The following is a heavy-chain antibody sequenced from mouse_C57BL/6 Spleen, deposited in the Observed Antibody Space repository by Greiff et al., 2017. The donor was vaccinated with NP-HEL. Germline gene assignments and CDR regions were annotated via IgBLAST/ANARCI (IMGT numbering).Heavy chain of an antibody. J-gene: IGHJ1*03. Sequence: VQLQQSGAELVRPGASVTLSCKASGYTFTDYEMHWVKQTPVHGLEWIGAIDPETGGTAYNQKFKGKAILTADKSSSTAYMELRSLTSDDSAVYYCTREYYGSSHWYFDVWGTGTTVTVSS. V-gene: IGHV1-15*01. D-gene: IGHD1-1*01. CDR2: IDPETGGT. CDR3: TREYYGSSHWYFDV. CDR1: GYTFTDYE.